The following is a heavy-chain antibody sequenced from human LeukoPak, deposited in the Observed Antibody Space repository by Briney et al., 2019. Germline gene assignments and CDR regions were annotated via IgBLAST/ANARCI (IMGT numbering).Heavy chain of an antibody. J-gene: IGHJ4*02. D-gene: IGHD2-2*02. V-gene: IGHV1-69*02. CDR3: AGCSSTSCYRGNY. Sequence: SVKVSCKASGGTFSSYTISWVRQAPGQGLEWMGRIIPILGIANYAQKFHGRVTITADKSTSTAYMELSSLRSEDTAVYYCAGCSSTSCYRGNYWGQGTLVTVSS. CDR2: IIPILGIA. CDR1: GGTFSSYT.